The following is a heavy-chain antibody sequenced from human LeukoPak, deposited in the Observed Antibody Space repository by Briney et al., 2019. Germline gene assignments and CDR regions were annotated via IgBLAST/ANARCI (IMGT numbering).Heavy chain of an antibody. J-gene: IGHJ4*02. D-gene: IGHD6-19*01. CDR1: GGSFSGYY. V-gene: IGHV4-34*01. CDR2: INHSGST. Sequence: SETLSLTCAVYGGSFSGYYWSWIRQPPGKGLEWIGEINHSGSTNYNPSLKSRVTISVDTSKNQFPLKLSSVTAADTAVYYCARFPTVAGSPFDYWGQGTLVTVSS. CDR3: ARFPTVAGSPFDY.